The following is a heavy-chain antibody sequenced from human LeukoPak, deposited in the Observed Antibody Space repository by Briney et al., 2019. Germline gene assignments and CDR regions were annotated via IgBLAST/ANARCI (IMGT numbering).Heavy chain of an antibody. CDR2: ISYDGNNK. J-gene: IGHJ4*02. D-gene: IGHD2-2*02. CDR3: ARGYCSSTSCYTGDY. V-gene: IGHV3-30-3*01. CDR1: GFTFSSYA. Sequence: PGGSLRLSCAASGFTFSSYAMHWVRQAPGKGLEWVAVISYDGNNKYYADSVKGRFTISRDNSKNTLYLQMNSLRAEDTAVYYCARGYCSSTSCYTGDYWGQGTLVTVSS.